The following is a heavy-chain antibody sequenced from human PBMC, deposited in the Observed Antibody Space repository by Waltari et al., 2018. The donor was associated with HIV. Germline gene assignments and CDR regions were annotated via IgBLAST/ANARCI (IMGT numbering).Heavy chain of an antibody. D-gene: IGHD3-10*01. CDR3: AREVYNDSGY. Sequence: VQLVESGGGLVQTGGSLRLSGAASGFPLSSYWMHWVRQAPGKGLVWVSGIDGDGSSTNYADSVKGRFTISRDNAKNTLFLQMNSLRVEDTAVYYCAREVYNDSGYWGQGTLVTVSP. CDR1: GFPLSSYW. V-gene: IGHV3-74*01. J-gene: IGHJ4*02. CDR2: IDGDGSST.